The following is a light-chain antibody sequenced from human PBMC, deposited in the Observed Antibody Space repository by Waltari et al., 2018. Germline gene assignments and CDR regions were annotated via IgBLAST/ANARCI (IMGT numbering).Light chain of an antibody. CDR1: SSDVGGYNF. Sequence: QSALTQPRSVSGSPGQSVTISCTGTSSDVGGYNFVPWYHQHPGKAPKLMIHDASKRPSGVPARFSGSKSGNTASLTISGLQAEDEADYYCCSYAGSYTYVVFGGGTKLTVL. CDR3: CSYAGSYTYVV. V-gene: IGLV2-11*01. CDR2: DAS. J-gene: IGLJ2*01.